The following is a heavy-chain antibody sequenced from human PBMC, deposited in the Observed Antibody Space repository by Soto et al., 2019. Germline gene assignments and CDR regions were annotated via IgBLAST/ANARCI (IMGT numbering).Heavy chain of an antibody. CDR3: ARSWYSTTRYFDF. D-gene: IGHD1-26*01. Sequence: QVQLVQSGPEVKRPGASVKVSCKPSGYTFTSYGISWVQQAPGQGLEWMGWISAHNGNTNYAQKVQGRVTMTTDTSTSTAYMELTSLRSDDTAVYYCARSWYSTTRYFDFWGSGTLVTVSS. CDR2: ISAHNGNT. V-gene: IGHV1-18*01. J-gene: IGHJ2*01. CDR1: GYTFTSYG.